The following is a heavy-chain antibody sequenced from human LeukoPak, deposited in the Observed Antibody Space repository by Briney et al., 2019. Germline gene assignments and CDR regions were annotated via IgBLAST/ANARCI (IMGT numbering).Heavy chain of an antibody. J-gene: IGHJ3*02. CDR2: ISGGGPRT. Sequence: PGGSLRLSCAASGFTFSTYAMNWIRQAPGKGLEWVSTISGGGPRTYYADSVKGRFTISRDNANNTVYLLMSSLRAEDTAVYYCAKGTSTAKSCYGNAFDMWGQGTKVTVSS. CDR1: GFTFSTYA. V-gene: IGHV3-23*01. D-gene: IGHD2-15*01. CDR3: AKGTSTAKSCYGNAFDM.